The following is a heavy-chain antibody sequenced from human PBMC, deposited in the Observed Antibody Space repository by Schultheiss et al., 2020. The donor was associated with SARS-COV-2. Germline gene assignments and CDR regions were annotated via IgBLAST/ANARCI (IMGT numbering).Heavy chain of an antibody. J-gene: IGHJ2*01. CDR1: GFSLSTSGVG. CDR3: AHRLQGRGYFDL. CDR2: IFSNDEK. V-gene: IGHV2-5*01. Sequence: SGPTLVKPTQTLTLTCTFSGFSLSTSGVGVGWIRQPPGKALEWLAHIFSNDEKSYSTSLKSRLTISKDTSKSQVVLTMTNMDPVDTATYYCAHRLQGRGYFDLWGRGTLVTVAS.